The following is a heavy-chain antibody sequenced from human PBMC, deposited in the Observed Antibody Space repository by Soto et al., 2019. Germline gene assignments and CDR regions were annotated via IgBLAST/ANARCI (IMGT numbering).Heavy chain of an antibody. Sequence: QVQLVQSGAEVKKPGASVKVSCKASGYTFTRNGISWVRQAPGQGLEWMGWINTYNGDTNYAQKLQGRVTMTTDTSMGTGYMELRSLRSDDTAVYYCARALGSSGLDWFDPWGQGTLVTVSS. D-gene: IGHD6-19*01. V-gene: IGHV1-18*01. J-gene: IGHJ5*02. CDR3: ARALGSSGLDWFDP. CDR2: INTYNGDT. CDR1: GYTFTRNG.